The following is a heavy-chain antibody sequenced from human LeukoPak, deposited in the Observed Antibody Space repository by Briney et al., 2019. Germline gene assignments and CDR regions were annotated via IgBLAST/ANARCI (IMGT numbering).Heavy chain of an antibody. V-gene: IGHV4-39*07. Sequence: PSETLSLTCTVSGGSISSSSYYWGWIRQPPGKGLEWIGSIYYSGSTYYNPSLKSRVTISVDTSKNQFSLKLSSVTAADTAVYYCARDRSYYYDSSGSGPIEIWGQGTLVTVSS. D-gene: IGHD3-22*01. CDR2: IYYSGST. CDR1: GGSISSSSYY. J-gene: IGHJ4*02. CDR3: ARDRSYYYDSSGSGPIEI.